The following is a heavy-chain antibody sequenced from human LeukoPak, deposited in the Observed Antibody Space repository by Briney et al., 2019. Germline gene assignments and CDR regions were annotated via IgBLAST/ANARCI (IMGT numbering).Heavy chain of an antibody. J-gene: IGHJ4*02. CDR1: GFTFSSYS. D-gene: IGHD3-9*01. CDR2: ISSSSSYI. V-gene: IGHV3-21*01. CDR3: ARDPYDILTGGWGFDY. Sequence: TGGSLRLSCAASGFTFSSYSMNWVRQAPGKGLEWVSSISSSSSYIYYADSVKGRFTISRGNAKNSLYLQMNSLRAEDTAVYYCARDPYDILTGGWGFDYWGQGTLVTVSS.